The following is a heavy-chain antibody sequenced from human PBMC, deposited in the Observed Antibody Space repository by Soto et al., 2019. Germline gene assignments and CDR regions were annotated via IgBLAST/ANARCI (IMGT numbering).Heavy chain of an antibody. CDR3: ARGKLVVPAAILSQEFDY. CDR1: GFTFSSYW. CDR2: INSDGSST. V-gene: IGHV3-74*01. J-gene: IGHJ4*02. Sequence: PGGSLRLSCAASGFTFSSYWMHWVRQAPGKGLVWVSRINSDGSSTSYADSVKGRFTISRDNAKNTLYLQMNSLRAEDTAVYYCARGKLVVPAAILSQEFDYWGQGTLVTVSS. D-gene: IGHD2-2*02.